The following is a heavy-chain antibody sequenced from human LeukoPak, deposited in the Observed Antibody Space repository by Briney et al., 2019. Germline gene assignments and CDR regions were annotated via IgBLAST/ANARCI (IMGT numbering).Heavy chain of an antibody. CDR2: INHSEST. V-gene: IGHV4-34*01. Sequence: PSESLSLTCAVYGGSFSGYYWSWVRQPPGKGLEWIGEINHSESTNYNPSLKSRVTISVDTSKDQFSLKLSSVTAADTAAYYCARGRDYDILTGHPGYYYYMDVWGKGTTVTVSS. D-gene: IGHD3-9*01. CDR1: GGSFSGYY. J-gene: IGHJ6*03. CDR3: ARGRDYDILTGHPGYYYYMDV.